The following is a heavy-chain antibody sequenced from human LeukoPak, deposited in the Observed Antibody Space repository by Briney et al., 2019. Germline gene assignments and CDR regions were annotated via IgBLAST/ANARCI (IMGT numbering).Heavy chain of an antibody. CDR2: ISSSGSYI. V-gene: IGHV3-21*01. Sequence: GGSLRLSCAASGFTFSSCYMNWVRQAPGKGLEWVSSISSSGSYIYYADSVKGRFTISRDNAKNSLYLQMNSLRAEDTAVYYCARGSEWTSGVSDYWGQGTLVTVSS. D-gene: IGHD3-3*01. CDR1: GFTFSSCY. J-gene: IGHJ4*02. CDR3: ARGSEWTSGVSDY.